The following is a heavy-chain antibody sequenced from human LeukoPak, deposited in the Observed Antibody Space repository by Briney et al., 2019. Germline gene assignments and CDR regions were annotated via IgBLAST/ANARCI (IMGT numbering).Heavy chain of an antibody. CDR2: LYDSGST. CDR3: AKHGGSWTLDY. V-gene: IGHV4-59*08. D-gene: IGHD6-13*01. Sequence: MPSETLSLTCTVSGASISSYYWSWIRQPPGKGVEWIGFLYDSGSTNYNPSLKSRVTISVDTSKNQFSLNLSSVTAADTAVYYCAKHGGSWTLDYWGQGTLVTVSS. J-gene: IGHJ4*02. CDR1: GASISSYY.